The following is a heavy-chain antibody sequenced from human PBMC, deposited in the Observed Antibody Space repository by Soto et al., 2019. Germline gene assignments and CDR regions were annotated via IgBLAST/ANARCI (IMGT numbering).Heavy chain of an antibody. J-gene: IGHJ6*03. CDR3: ARDSGYCSGGSCYSGYNYYYYYMDV. CDR2: IYYSGST. V-gene: IGHV4-59*01. CDR1: GGSISSYY. Sequence: PSETLSLTCTVSGGSISSYYWSWIRQPPGKGLEWIGYIYYSGSTNYNPSLKSRVTISVDTSKNQFSLKLSSVTAADTAVYYCARDSGYCSGGSCYSGYNYYYYYMDVWGKGTTVTVSS. D-gene: IGHD2-15*01.